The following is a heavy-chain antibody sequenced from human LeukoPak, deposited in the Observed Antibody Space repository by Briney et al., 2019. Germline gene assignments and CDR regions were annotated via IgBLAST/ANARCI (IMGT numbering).Heavy chain of an antibody. D-gene: IGHD6-13*01. J-gene: IGHJ4*01. CDR1: GFSFSSYW. Sequence: GGSLRLSCAVSGFSFSSYWMNWVRQAPGKGLEWVASIRLDGGEKSYVDSVKGRFTISRDNTKNSLYLQMSSLRAEDTAVYFCARDGAAAGLYFDLWGQGTLVSVSS. CDR2: IRLDGGEK. CDR3: ARDGAAAGLYFDL. V-gene: IGHV3-7*01.